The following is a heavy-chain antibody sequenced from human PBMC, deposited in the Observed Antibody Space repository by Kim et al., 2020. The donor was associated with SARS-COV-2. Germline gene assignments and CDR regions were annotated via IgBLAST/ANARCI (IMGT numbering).Heavy chain of an antibody. CDR1: GGTFSSYA. J-gene: IGHJ4*02. Sequence: SVKVSCKASGGTFSSYAISWVRQAPGQGLEWMGRIIPILGIANYAQKFQGRVTITADKSTSTAYMELSSLRSEDTAVYYCARVDYDILTGYPGYWGQGTLVTVSS. D-gene: IGHD3-9*01. CDR3: ARVDYDILTGYPGY. V-gene: IGHV1-69*04. CDR2: IIPILGIA.